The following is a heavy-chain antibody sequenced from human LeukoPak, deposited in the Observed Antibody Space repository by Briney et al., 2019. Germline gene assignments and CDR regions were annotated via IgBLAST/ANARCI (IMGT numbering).Heavy chain of an antibody. CDR3: TRSPSYGPF. J-gene: IGHJ4*02. Sequence: GGSLRLSCAASGFTFSGSAMHWVRQASGKGLEWVGRIRSKANSYATAYAASVEGRFTISRDDSKNTAYLQMNSLKTEDTAVYYCTRSPSYGPFGGQGTLVTVSS. CDR1: GFTFSGSA. CDR2: IRSKANSYAT. V-gene: IGHV3-73*01. D-gene: IGHD5-18*01.